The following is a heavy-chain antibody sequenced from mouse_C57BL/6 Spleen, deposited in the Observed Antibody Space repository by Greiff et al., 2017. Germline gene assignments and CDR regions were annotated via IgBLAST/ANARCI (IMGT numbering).Heavy chain of an antibody. Sequence: QVQLKQPGAELVMPGASVKLSCKASGYTFTSYWMHWVKQRPGQGLEWIGEIDPSDSYTNYNQKFKGKSTLTVDKSSSTAYMQLSSLKSEDSAVYYCARVTTVVAPFDYWGQGTTLTVSS. CDR3: ARVTTVVAPFDY. D-gene: IGHD1-1*01. CDR2: IDPSDSYT. J-gene: IGHJ2*01. CDR1: GYTFTSYW. V-gene: IGHV1-69*01.